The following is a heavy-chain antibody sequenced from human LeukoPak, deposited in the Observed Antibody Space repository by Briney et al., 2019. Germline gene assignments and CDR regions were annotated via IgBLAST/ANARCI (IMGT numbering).Heavy chain of an antibody. D-gene: IGHD3-16*02. CDR1: GGTFGSYA. CDR2: IIPILGIA. J-gene: IGHJ4*02. V-gene: IGHV1-69*04. Sequence: GSSVKVSCKASGGTFGSYAISWVRQAPGQGLEWMGRIIPILGIANYAQKFQGRVTITADKSTSTAYMELSSLRSEDTAVYYCARLYDYVWGSYRYTHYYFDYWGQGTLVTVSS. CDR3: ARLYDYVWGSYRYTHYYFDY.